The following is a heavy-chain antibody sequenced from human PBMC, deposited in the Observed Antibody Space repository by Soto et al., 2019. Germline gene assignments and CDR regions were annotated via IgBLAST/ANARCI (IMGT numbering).Heavy chain of an antibody. V-gene: IGHV4-4*02. CDR3: ARLVYDTRLNYMYFDF. D-gene: IGHD3-10*01. Sequence: SETLSLTCAVSGVSLTSGNWWTWVRQSPQRGLEYIGEIFHDGTANYYPSFERRVAMSVDTSRNQFSLKLTSVTAADTAVYFCARLVYDTRLNYMYFDFWGPGTLVTVSS. J-gene: IGHJ4*02. CDR1: GVSLTSGNW. CDR2: IFHDGTA.